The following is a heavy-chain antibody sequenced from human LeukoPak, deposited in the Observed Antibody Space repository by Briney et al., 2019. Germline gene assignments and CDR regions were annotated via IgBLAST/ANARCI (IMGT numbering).Heavy chain of an antibody. V-gene: IGHV1-2*02. CDR3: ARLASLYDSSGYYWGDY. Sequence: ASVKVSCKASGYTFTGYYMHWVRQAPGQGLEWMGWINPNSGGTNYAQKFQGRVTMTRDTSISTAYMELSRLRSDDTAVYYCARLASLYDSSGYYWGDYWGQGTLVTVSS. CDR2: INPNSGGT. CDR1: GYTFTGYY. J-gene: IGHJ4*02. D-gene: IGHD3-22*01.